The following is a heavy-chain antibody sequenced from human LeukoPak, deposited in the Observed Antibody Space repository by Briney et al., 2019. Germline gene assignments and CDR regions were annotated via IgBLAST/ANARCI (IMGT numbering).Heavy chain of an antibody. CDR3: ANSFYGSGYDY. D-gene: IGHD3-10*01. J-gene: IGHJ4*02. Sequence: GGSLRLSCAASGFTFSSYAMSWVRQAPGKGLEWDSAISGSGGSTYYTDSVKGRFTISRDNSKNTLYLQMNSLRAEDTAVYYCANSFYGSGYDYWGQGTLVTVSS. V-gene: IGHV3-23*01. CDR1: GFTFSSYA. CDR2: ISGSGGST.